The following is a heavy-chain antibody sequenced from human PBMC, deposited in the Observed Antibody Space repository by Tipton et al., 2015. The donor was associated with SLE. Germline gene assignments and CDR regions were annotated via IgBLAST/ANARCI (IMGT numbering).Heavy chain of an antibody. Sequence: TLSLTCSVSGGSISSYSYNWIRQPPGKGLEWIANIYYSESTNYNPSLKSRVTISVDTSKNQFSLKLRSVTAADTAVYYCARDRGGSFLSDYWGQGTLVTVSS. CDR1: GGSISSYS. V-gene: IGHV4-59*01. J-gene: IGHJ4*02. CDR2: IYYSEST. D-gene: IGHD1-26*01. CDR3: ARDRGGSFLSDY.